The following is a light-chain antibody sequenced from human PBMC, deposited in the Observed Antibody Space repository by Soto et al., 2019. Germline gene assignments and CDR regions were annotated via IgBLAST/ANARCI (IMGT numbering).Light chain of an antibody. CDR2: LNNDGSH. V-gene: IGLV4-69*01. CDR1: SGHSTYA. CDR3: QTWVTGPPWV. J-gene: IGLJ3*02. Sequence: QHVLTQSPSASASLGASVKITCTLSSGHSTYAIAWHQQQPEKGPRYLMKLNNDGSHTKGDGIPDRFSGSSSGAERYLTISSLQSEDEADYYCQTWVTGPPWVFGGGTKLTVL.